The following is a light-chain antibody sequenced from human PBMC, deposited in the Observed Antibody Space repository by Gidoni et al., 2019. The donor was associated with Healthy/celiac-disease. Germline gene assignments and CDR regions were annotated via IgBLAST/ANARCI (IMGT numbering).Light chain of an antibody. J-gene: IGKJ4*01. CDR3: QQRSNWPPT. CDR2: DAS. CDR1: QSVSSY. Sequence: ALTPSPATLSLSPGERATLSCRASQSVSSYFAWYQQKPGQAPRHLIYDASNRATGIPARFSGSGSGTDFTLTISGLGPEDIAVYYCQQRSNWPPTFGGGTKVEIK. V-gene: IGKV3-11*01.